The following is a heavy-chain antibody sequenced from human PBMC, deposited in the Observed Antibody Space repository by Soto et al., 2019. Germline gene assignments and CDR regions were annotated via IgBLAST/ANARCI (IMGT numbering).Heavy chain of an antibody. Sequence: HPGGSLRLSXAASGFTFSSYAMSWVRQAPGKGLEWVSAISGSGGSTYYADSVKGRFTISRDNSKNTLYLQMNSLRAEDTAVYYCAKAGGIQLWLPDYWAPDYWGQGTLVTVSS. CDR2: ISGSGGST. D-gene: IGHD5-18*01. CDR1: GFTFSSYA. J-gene: IGHJ4*02. CDR3: AKAGGIQLWLPDYWAPDY. V-gene: IGHV3-23*01.